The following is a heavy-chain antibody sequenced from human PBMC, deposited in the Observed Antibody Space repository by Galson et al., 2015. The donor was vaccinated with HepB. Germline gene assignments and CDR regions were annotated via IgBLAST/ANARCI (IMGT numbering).Heavy chain of an antibody. CDR3: ARDLLPDTAAYYYDSSGVWY. Sequence: SLRLSCAASGFTFSSYAMHWVRQAPGKGLEWVAVISYDGSNKYYADSVKGRFTISRDNSKNTLYLQMNSLRAEDTAVYYCARDLLPDTAAYYYDSSGVWYWGQGTLVTVSS. J-gene: IGHJ4*02. D-gene: IGHD3-22*01. V-gene: IGHV3-30-3*01. CDR2: ISYDGSNK. CDR1: GFTFSSYA.